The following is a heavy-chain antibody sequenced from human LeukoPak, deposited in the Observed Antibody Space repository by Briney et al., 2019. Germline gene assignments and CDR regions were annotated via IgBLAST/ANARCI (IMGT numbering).Heavy chain of an antibody. CDR3: ARYYDSSGRFDY. V-gene: IGHV2-70*01. J-gene: IGHJ4*02. CDR1: GFSLSTSGMC. Sequence: SGPALVHPTQTLTLTCTFSGFSLSTSGMCVSWIRQPPGKALEWLALIDWDDDKYYSTSLKTRLTISKDTSKNQVVLTMTNMDPVDTATYYCARYYDSSGRFDYWGQGTLVTVSS. CDR2: IDWDDDK. D-gene: IGHD3-22*01.